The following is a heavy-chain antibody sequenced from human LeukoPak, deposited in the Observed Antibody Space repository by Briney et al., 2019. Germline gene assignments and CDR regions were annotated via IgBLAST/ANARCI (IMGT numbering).Heavy chain of an antibody. Sequence: SETLSLTCTVSGGSISSSSYYWGWIRQPPGKGLEWIGSIYHSGSTYYNPSLKSRVTISVDTSKNQFSLKLSSVTAADTAVYYCARAVVLNWFDPWGQGTLVTVSS. D-gene: IGHD2-15*01. CDR3: ARAVVLNWFDP. J-gene: IGHJ5*02. CDR1: GGSISSSSYY. CDR2: IYHSGST. V-gene: IGHV4-39*07.